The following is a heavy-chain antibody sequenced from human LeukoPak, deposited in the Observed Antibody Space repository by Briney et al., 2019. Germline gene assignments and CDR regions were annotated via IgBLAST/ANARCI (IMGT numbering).Heavy chain of an antibody. D-gene: IGHD3-22*01. J-gene: IGHJ4*02. Sequence: GGSLRLSCAASGFTFSSYGMHWVRQAPGKGLEWVAVIAYDGSNKYYADSVKGRFTISRDNSKNTLYLQMNSLTSEDTAVYFCARAADTSGYYPAYWGQGTLVTVSS. CDR2: IAYDGSNK. CDR3: ARAADTSGYYPAY. CDR1: GFTFSSYG. V-gene: IGHV3-30*03.